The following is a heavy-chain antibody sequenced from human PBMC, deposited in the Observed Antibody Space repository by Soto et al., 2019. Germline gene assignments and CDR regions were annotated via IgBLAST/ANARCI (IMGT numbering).Heavy chain of an antibody. CDR1: GGTVTSSHW. V-gene: IGHV4-4*01. CDR2: VYHTGDT. CDR3: AREIVTAGGNNYFDP. Sequence: LSLTCGVSGGTVTSSHWWSWVRQSPGRGLEWIGNVYHTGDTNFNPSLQSRVTFSVDKSNNQFSLRLTSVTAADTAVYFCAREIVTAGGNNYFDPWGPGTMVTVSS. D-gene: IGHD2-21*02. J-gene: IGHJ5*02.